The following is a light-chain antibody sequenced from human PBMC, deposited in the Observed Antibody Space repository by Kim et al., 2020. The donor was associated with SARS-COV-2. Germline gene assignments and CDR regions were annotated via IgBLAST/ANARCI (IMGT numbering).Light chain of an antibody. Sequence: SYELTQPPSVSVSPGQTASITCSGYKLGDKHVSWYQQKPGQSPVVVIYQDNQRPSGIPERFSGSNSGNTATLTISGTQAMDEADYYCQAWDSSTHNYVFGTGTKVTV. CDR1: KLGDKH. CDR3: QAWDSSTHNYV. J-gene: IGLJ1*01. V-gene: IGLV3-1*01. CDR2: QDN.